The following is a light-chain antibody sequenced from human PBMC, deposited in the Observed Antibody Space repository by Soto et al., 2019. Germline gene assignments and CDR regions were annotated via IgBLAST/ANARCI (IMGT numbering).Light chain of an antibody. J-gene: IGKJ1*01. Sequence: DIQMTQSPSTLSASVGARVPITCRASRSISSWLAWYQQKPGKAPKLLIYKASSLESGVPSRFSGSGSGTEFTLTISSLQPDDFATYYCQQYNSYSTFGQGTKVDI. V-gene: IGKV1-5*03. CDR1: RSISSW. CDR3: QQYNSYST. CDR2: KAS.